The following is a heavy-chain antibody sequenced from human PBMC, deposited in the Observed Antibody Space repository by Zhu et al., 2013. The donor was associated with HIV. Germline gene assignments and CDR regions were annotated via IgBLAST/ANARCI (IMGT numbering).Heavy chain of an antibody. CDR3: ARDWSGWGSWFDP. D-gene: IGHD3-3*01. V-gene: IGHV1-18*01. Sequence: QVQLVQSGAEVKKPGASVKVSCKASGYTFTSYGISWVRQAPGQGLEWMGWISAYSGGTDYAQKFQGRVTMTRDTSISTAYMDLSRLRSDDTAVYYCARDWSGWGSWFDPVGPGNPGHRLL. CDR1: GYTFTSYG. CDR2: ISAYSGGT. J-gene: IGHJ5*02.